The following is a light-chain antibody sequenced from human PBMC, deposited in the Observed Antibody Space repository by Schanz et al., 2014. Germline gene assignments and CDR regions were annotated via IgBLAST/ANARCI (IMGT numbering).Light chain of an antibody. V-gene: IGLV2-11*01. J-gene: IGLJ3*02. CDR2: DVN. CDR3: SSYTSSPSWV. Sequence: QSALTQPRSVSGSPGQSVSISCTGTSSDVGGYNYVSWYQQHPGKAPKLMIYDVNKWPSGVPDRFSGSKSGNTASLTISGLRAEDEADYYCSSYTSSPSWVFGGGTKLTVL. CDR1: SSDVGGYNY.